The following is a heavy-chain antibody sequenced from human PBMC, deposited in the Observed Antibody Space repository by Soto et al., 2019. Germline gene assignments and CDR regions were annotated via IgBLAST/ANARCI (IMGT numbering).Heavy chain of an antibody. Sequence: SETLSLTCTVAGGSISSYYWSWIRQPPGKGLEWIGYIYYSGSANYNPSLKSRVTISVDTSKNQFSLKLSSVTAADTAVYYCARDSNSVGATYFDYWGQGTMVTVYS. CDR3: ARDSNSVGATYFDY. J-gene: IGHJ4*02. CDR2: IYYSGSA. D-gene: IGHD1-26*01. V-gene: IGHV4-59*01. CDR1: GGSISSYY.